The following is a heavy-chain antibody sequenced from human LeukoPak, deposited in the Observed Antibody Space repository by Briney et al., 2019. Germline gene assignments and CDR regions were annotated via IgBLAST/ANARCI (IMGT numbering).Heavy chain of an antibody. CDR3: ARTYYYDAGAYFHY. D-gene: IGHD3-22*01. CDR1: GFTFNSYW. CDR2: INSDGSST. J-gene: IGHJ4*02. V-gene: IGHV3-74*01. Sequence: GGSLRLSCAASGFTFNSYWMHWVRNAPGKGLMWVSRINSDGSSTSYADSVNGRFTISRDNAKNTLYLQMNSLRAEDTAVYYCARTYYYDAGAYFHYWGREPWSPSPQ.